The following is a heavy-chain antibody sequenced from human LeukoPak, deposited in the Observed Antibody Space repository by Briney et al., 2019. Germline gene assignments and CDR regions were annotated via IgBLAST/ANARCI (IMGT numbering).Heavy chain of an antibody. CDR3: ARGFSYYGDYVCWFDP. CDR1: GGSFSGYY. V-gene: IGHV4-34*01. CDR2: INHSGST. D-gene: IGHD4-17*01. Sequence: ASETLSLTCAVYGGSFSGYYWSWIRQPPGKGLEWIGEINHSGSTNYNPSLKSRVTISVDTSKNQFSLKLSSVTAADTAVYYCARGFSYYGDYVCWFDPWGQGTLVTVSS. J-gene: IGHJ5*02.